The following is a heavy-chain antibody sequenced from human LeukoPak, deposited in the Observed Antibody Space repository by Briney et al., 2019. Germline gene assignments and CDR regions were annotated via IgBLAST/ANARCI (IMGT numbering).Heavy chain of an antibody. CDR1: GYTFTGYY. D-gene: IGHD3-16*01. Sequence: ASVKVSRKASGYTFTGYYMHWVRQTPGQGLEWMGWINPNSGGTKYAQKFQGRVTMTRDTSISTAYMELSRLRSDDTAVYYCARDHDAHYWGQGTLVTVSS. CDR3: ARDHDAHY. V-gene: IGHV1-2*02. CDR2: INPNSGGT. J-gene: IGHJ4*02.